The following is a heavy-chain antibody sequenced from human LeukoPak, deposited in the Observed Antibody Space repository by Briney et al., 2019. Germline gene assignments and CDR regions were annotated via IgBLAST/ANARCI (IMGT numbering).Heavy chain of an antibody. V-gene: IGHV3-7*01. CDR3: ARDRGYSSFDY. CDR1: AFTFSNYW. D-gene: IGHD4-23*01. J-gene: IGHJ4*02. Sequence: PGGSLRLSCAASAFTFSNYWVSWVRQAPGKGLEWVANIKEDGSEINYVDSVKGRFTISRDNAKNSLYLQMNSLTVDVTAVYYCARDRGYSSFDYWGQGTLVTVSS. CDR2: IKEDGSEI.